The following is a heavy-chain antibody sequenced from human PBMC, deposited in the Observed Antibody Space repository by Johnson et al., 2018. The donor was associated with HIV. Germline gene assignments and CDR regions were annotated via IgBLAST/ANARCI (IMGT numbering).Heavy chain of an antibody. CDR1: EFTFSAHD. J-gene: IGHJ3*01. CDR2: IGISGNT. V-gene: IGHV3-13*01. CDR3: VREHRADESFDL. D-gene: IGHD1-14*01. Sequence: VQLVEFGGGLVQPGGSLRLSCAASEFTFSAHDMHWVRQTAGKGLEWVSGIGISGNTNYPGSVKGRFTISRENVKNFVYLQMNSLTAGDTAVYYCVREHRADESFDLGGQGTMDTVSS.